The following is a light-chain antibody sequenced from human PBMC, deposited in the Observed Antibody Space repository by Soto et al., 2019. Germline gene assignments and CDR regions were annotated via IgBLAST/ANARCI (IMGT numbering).Light chain of an antibody. Sequence: QSALTQPASVSGSPGQSITISCTGTSSDVGGYNYVSWYQKRPGKAPKLMISEVSNRHSGVSNRFSGSKSGNTASLTISGLQAEDGADYYCSSYTSSSTAPVFGGGTKLTVL. CDR3: SSYTSSSTAPV. J-gene: IGLJ2*01. V-gene: IGLV2-14*01. CDR1: SSDVGGYNY. CDR2: EVS.